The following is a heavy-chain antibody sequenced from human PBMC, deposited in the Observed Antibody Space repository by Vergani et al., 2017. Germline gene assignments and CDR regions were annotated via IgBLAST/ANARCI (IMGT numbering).Heavy chain of an antibody. Sequence: QIQLVQSGAEVKQPGASVKVSCKASGYTFVNYGISWVRQAPGQGLEWVGWISAQTGNTKSAQKLQGRVTMTTDTSTTTAYMELRSLRSDDTAVYYCARDRLTMVRGVLLRAAPYNWFDPWGQGTLVTVSS. J-gene: IGHJ5*02. V-gene: IGHV1-18*01. CDR2: ISAQTGNT. D-gene: IGHD3-10*01. CDR1: GYTFVNYG. CDR3: ARDRLTMVRGVLLRAAPYNWFDP.